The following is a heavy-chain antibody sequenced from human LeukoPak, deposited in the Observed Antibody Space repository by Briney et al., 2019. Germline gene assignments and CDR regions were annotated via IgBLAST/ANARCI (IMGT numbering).Heavy chain of an antibody. Sequence: AGGSLRLSCAASGFTFSDYYMSWIRQAPGKGLEWVSSISSSSSYIYYADSVKGRFTISRDNAKNSLYLQMNSLRAEDTAVYYCAREVVVFPAFDIWGQGTMVTVSS. CDR1: GFTFSDYY. D-gene: IGHD2-2*01. V-gene: IGHV3-11*06. J-gene: IGHJ3*02. CDR3: AREVVVFPAFDI. CDR2: ISSSSSYI.